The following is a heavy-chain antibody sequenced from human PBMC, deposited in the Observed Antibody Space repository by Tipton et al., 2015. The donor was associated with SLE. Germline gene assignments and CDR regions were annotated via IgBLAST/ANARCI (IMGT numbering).Heavy chain of an antibody. CDR1: GYTFTDYF. J-gene: IGHJ4*02. CDR2: IDPDDGET. V-gene: IGHV1-69-2*01. Sequence: QLVQSGPEVKKPGATVKVSCKVSGYTFTDYFMNWVQQAPGKGLEWMGRIDPDDGETIIAKKFQGRVTIKADTSTDTTYMELSSLRSEDTAVYYCVSPRVWGQGTLVTISS. CDR3: VSPRV.